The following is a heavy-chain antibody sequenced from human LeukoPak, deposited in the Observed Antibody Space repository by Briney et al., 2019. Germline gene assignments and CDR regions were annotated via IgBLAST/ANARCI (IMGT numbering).Heavy chain of an antibody. Sequence: GGSLRLSCAASGFSFSDTYINWVRQNPGTGLEWVGLIKNKADRGEIEYAAPVKDRFTISRDDSKNTVYLQMSSLKTEDTAVYYCTTESSGSLPYWGQGTLVTVSS. CDR2: IKNKADRGEI. J-gene: IGHJ4*02. V-gene: IGHV3-15*07. D-gene: IGHD1-26*01. CDR3: TTESSGSLPY. CDR1: GFSFSDTY.